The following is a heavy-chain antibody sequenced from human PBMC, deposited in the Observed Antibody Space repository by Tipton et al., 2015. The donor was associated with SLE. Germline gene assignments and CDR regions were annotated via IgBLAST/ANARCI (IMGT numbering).Heavy chain of an antibody. CDR2: IYYSGST. Sequence: TLSLTCTVSGGSISSSSYYWGWIRQPPGKGLEWIVSIYYSGSTYYNPSLKSRVTISVDTSKNQFSLKLSSVTAADTTVYYCASPYGSGSYGDYWSQGTLVTVSS. V-gene: IGHV4-39*01. D-gene: IGHD3-10*01. J-gene: IGHJ4*02. CDR1: GGSISSSSYY. CDR3: ASPYGSGSYGDY.